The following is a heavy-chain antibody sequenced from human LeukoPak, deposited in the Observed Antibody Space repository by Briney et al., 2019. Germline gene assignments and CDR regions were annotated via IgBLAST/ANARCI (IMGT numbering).Heavy chain of an antibody. V-gene: IGHV4-30-2*01. CDR1: GGSISSGGYY. J-gene: IGHJ4*02. CDR2: IYHSGST. Sequence: SETLSLTCTVSGGSISSGGYYWSWIRQPPGKGLEWIGYIYHSGSTYYNPSLKSRVTISVDRSKNQFSLKLSSVTAADTAVYYCARGVDFDYWGQGTLVTVSS. CDR3: ARGVDFDY. D-gene: IGHD3-3*01.